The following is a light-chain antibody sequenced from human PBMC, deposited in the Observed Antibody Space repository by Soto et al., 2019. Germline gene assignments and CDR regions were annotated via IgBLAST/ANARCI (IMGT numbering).Light chain of an antibody. J-gene: IGLJ2*01. CDR2: SNT. Sequence: QSVLTQPPSASGTPGQTIAISCSGGSSSIGSHTVNWYQQLPGTAPRLLIYSNTQRPSGVPDRFSGSKSGTSASLAITGLQSDSEGDYYCATWDDSLDGVVFGGGTKLTVL. CDR3: ATWDDSLDGVV. CDR1: SSSIGSHT. V-gene: IGLV1-44*01.